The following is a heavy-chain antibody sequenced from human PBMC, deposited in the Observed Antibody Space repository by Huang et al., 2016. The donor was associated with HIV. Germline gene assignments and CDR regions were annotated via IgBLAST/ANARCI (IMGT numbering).Heavy chain of an antibody. Sequence: QERMVESGGGVVQPGRYLRLSCAASGFTFSSYAMHWVRQAPGKGLEWVAVISYDGSNQHYLDSVKGRFTISRDNSKKRLYLQMNSLRMGDTAVYYCARGSAGVLWFGEMWGQGTLVTVSS. J-gene: IGHJ4*02. D-gene: IGHD3-10*01. V-gene: IGHV3-30*04. CDR1: GFTFSSYA. CDR2: ISYDGSNQ. CDR3: ARGSAGVLWFGEM.